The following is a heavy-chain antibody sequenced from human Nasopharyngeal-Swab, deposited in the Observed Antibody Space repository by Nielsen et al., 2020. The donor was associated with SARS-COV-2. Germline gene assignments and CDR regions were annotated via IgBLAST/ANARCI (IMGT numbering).Heavy chain of an antibody. J-gene: IGHJ4*02. V-gene: IGHV3-23*01. CDR2: ISGSGGST. Sequence: VRQPPGKGLEWVSAISGSGGSTYYADSVKGRFTISRDNSKNTLYLQMNSLRAEDTAVYYCAKLDSSGWLLFDYWGQGTLVTVSS. CDR3: AKLDSSGWLLFDY. D-gene: IGHD6-19*01.